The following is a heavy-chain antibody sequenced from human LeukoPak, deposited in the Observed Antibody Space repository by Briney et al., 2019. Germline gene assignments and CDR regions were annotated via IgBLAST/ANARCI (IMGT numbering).Heavy chain of an antibody. V-gene: IGHV1-24*01. CDR2: FDPEDGET. J-gene: IGHJ4*02. Sequence: ASVKVSCKVSGYTLTELSMHWVRQAPGKGLEWMGGFDPEDGETIYAQKFQGRVTMTEDTSTDTAYMELSSLRSEDTAVYYCATEEQLVGALSFWGQGTLVTVSS. CDR3: ATEEQLVGALSF. D-gene: IGHD1-26*01. CDR1: GYTLTELS.